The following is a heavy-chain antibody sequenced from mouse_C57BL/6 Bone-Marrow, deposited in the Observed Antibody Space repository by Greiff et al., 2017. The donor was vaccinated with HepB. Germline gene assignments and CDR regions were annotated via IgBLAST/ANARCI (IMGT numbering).Heavy chain of an antibody. CDR3: ASGITTVVVFDY. J-gene: IGHJ2*01. V-gene: IGHV3-6*01. D-gene: IGHD1-1*01. CDR1: GYSITSGYY. Sequence: EVKLMESGPGLVKPSQSLSLTCSVTGYSITSGYYWNWIRQFPGNKLEWMGYISYDGSNNYNPSLKNRISITRDTSKNQFFLKLNSVTTEDTATYYCASGITTVVVFDYWGQGTTLTVSS. CDR2: ISYDGSN.